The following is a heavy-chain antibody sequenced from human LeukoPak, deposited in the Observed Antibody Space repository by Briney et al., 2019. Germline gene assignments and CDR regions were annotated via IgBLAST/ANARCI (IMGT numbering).Heavy chain of an antibody. D-gene: IGHD6-19*01. V-gene: IGHV1-8*03. J-gene: IGHJ4*02. Sequence: ASVKVSCKASGYTFTSYDINWVRQATGQGLEWMGWMNPNSGNTGYAQKFQGRVTITRNTSISTAYMELSSLRSEDTAAYYCARGLPLDSSLDYWGQGTLVTVSS. CDR1: GYTFTSYD. CDR3: ARGLPLDSSLDY. CDR2: MNPNSGNT.